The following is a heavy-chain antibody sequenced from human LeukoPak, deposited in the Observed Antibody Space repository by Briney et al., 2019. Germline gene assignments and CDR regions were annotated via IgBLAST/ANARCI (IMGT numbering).Heavy chain of an antibody. CDR1: GFTFTDYW. D-gene: IGHD6-13*01. CDR3: ARDGTAAGLYFDL. V-gene: IGHV3-7*01. J-gene: IGHJ4*01. CDR2: IRQEGSEK. Sequence: TGGSLRLSCEVSGFTFTDYWMSWVRQAPGKGPEWLASIRQEGSEKTYVDSVKGRFTISRDNTKNSLSLQLNGLRAEDMAVYYCARDGTAAGLYFDLWGQGTLVTVSS.